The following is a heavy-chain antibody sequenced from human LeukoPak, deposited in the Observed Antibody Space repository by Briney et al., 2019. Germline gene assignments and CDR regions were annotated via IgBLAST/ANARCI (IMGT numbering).Heavy chain of an antibody. CDR1: GYTFTSHF. J-gene: IGHJ6*03. Sequence: ASVKVSCKASGYTFTSHFMHWVRQAPGQGLEWMGIINPRGGSTSYTQKFQGRVTMTRDTSTSTVYMELSSLRSEDTAVYYCARGPRITLIRGGQWYYYMDVWGKGTTVTISS. CDR2: INPRGGST. D-gene: IGHD3-10*01. CDR3: ARGPRITLIRGGQWYYYMDV. V-gene: IGHV1-46*01.